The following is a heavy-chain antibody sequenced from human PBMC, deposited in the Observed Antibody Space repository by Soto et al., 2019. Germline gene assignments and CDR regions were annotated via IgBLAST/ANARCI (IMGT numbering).Heavy chain of an antibody. Sequence: ASVKVSCKASGYTFTSYGISWVRQAPGQGLEWMGWISAYNGNTNYAQKLQGRVTMTTDTSTSTAYMELRSLRSDDTAVYYCVKVAILQRNWFAASRQRTLVTVAS. V-gene: IGHV1-18*01. D-gene: IGHD1-1*01. CDR1: GYTFTSYG. CDR2: ISAYNGNT. CDR3: VKVAILQRNWFAA. J-gene: IGHJ5*02.